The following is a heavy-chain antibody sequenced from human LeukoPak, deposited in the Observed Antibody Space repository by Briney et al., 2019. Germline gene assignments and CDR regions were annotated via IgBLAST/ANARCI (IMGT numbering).Heavy chain of an antibody. CDR3: AKSHPAVTTTDWYFDL. D-gene: IGHD4-17*01. V-gene: IGHV4-59*03. CDR1: GGSFSSDY. CDR2: ISYSGET. J-gene: IGHJ2*01. Sequence: SQTLSLTCTVSGGSFSSDYWSWIRQSPGKGLEWIGYISYSGETKYSPSLKSRVTMSGDRSKNAFSLRMTSVTAADTAVYFCAKSHPAVTTTDWYFDLWGRGTLVTISS.